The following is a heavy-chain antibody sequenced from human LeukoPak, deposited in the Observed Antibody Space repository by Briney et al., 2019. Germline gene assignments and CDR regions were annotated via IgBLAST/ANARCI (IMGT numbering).Heavy chain of an antibody. CDR1: GYTFTRYY. J-gene: IGHJ1*01. V-gene: IGHV1-2*02. Sequence: ASVKVSCKASGYTFTRYYINWVRQSPGQGLEWMGWINPNSGSTNYAQKFHGRVTMTTDTSISTAYMELSRLRSDDTAVYYCAREQDIVVVPAAIMGYWGEGTRVSVSS. CDR3: AREQDIVVVPAAIMGY. CDR2: INPNSGST. D-gene: IGHD2-2*01.